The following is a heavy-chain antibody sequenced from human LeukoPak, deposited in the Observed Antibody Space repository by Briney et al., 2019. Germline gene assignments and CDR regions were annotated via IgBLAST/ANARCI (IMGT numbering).Heavy chain of an antibody. Sequence: GGSLRLSCAASGFTFSGSAMRWVRQASGKGLEWVGRIRSKANSYATAYAASVKGRFTISRDDSKDTAYLQMNSLKTEDTAVYYCTLPRTGTTSYYYYGMDVWGQGTTVTVSS. CDR1: GFTFSGSA. D-gene: IGHD1-7*01. CDR3: TLPRTGTTSYYYYGMDV. V-gene: IGHV3-73*01. CDR2: IRSKANSYAT. J-gene: IGHJ6*02.